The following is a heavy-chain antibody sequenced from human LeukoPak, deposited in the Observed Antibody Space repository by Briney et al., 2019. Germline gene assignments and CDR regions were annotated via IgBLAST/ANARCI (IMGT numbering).Heavy chain of an antibody. J-gene: IGHJ6*03. CDR2: ISSSSSYI. Sequence: PGGSLRLSCAASGFTFSSCSMNWVRQAPGKGLEWVSSISSSSSYIYYADSVKGRFTISRDNAKNSLYLQMNSLRAEDTAVYYCARKTGIAVAGYYYYYMDVWGKGTTVTVSS. CDR1: GFTFSSCS. CDR3: ARKTGIAVAGYYYYYMDV. V-gene: IGHV3-21*01. D-gene: IGHD6-19*01.